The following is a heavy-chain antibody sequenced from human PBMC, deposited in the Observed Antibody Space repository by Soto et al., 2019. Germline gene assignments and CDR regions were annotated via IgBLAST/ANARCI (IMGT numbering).Heavy chain of an antibody. CDR3: AKEPVAGHHWFAA. V-gene: IGHV3-23*01. D-gene: IGHD6-19*01. J-gene: IGHJ5*01. CDR2: NSGSGDNT. CDR1: GFTFSSYS. Sequence: GGSRRLSCAASGFTFSSYSMSWVRHAPGKGLEWVSVNSGSGDNTYYADSVKGRFTVSRDNSKNTLYLQMNGLRVEDTAVYYCAKEPVAGHHWFAAWGQGALVIVSS.